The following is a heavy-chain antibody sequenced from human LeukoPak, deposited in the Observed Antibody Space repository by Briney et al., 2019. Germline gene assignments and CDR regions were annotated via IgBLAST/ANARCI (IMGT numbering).Heavy chain of an antibody. CDR3: ARSKDGSGFAAY. Sequence: SETLSLTCAVYGGSFSGYYWTWIRQPPGKGLEWIGEINHSRNTNYNPSLKSRVAISVDTSKNQFSLKLSSVIAADTAMYYCARSKDGSGFAAYWGQGTQVTVSS. D-gene: IGHD3-22*01. CDR2: INHSRNT. J-gene: IGHJ4*02. V-gene: IGHV4-34*01. CDR1: GGSFSGYY.